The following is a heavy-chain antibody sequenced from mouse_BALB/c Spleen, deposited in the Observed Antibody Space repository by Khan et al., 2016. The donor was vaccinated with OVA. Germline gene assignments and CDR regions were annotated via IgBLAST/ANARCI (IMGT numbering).Heavy chain of an antibody. CDR2: ICAGGST. V-gene: IGHV2-9*02. CDR1: GYSLTRYG. Sequence: QVQLKQSGPGLVTPSPTLSITCTVSGYSLTRYGVHWVRQPPGKGLEWLGLICAGGSTNYNYALLSRLSISIDNSNSLVFLLMTSLQTADTAVYYCARSKYLASYGGQGTTLTVSS. CDR3: ARSKYLASY. J-gene: IGHJ2*01.